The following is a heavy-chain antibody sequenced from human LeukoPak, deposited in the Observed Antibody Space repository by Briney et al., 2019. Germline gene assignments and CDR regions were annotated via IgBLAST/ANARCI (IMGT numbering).Heavy chain of an antibody. V-gene: IGHV1-18*01. D-gene: IGHD3-3*01. J-gene: IGHJ3*01. Sequence: ASVKVSCKASGYSFTGYGITWVRQAPGQGLEWMGWISAYNGDTNHAQKIQGRVAMIIDTSTNTAYLDLRSLRFDDTALYYCARGPGLVALPHAFDVWGQGTMVTVSS. CDR3: ARGPGLVALPHAFDV. CDR2: ISAYNGDT. CDR1: GYSFTGYG.